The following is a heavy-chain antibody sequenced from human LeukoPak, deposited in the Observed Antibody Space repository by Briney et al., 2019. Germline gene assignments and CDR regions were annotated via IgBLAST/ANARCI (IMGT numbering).Heavy chain of an antibody. CDR3: ARSSGYSRGAMDV. D-gene: IGHD3-22*01. J-gene: IGHJ6*03. V-gene: IGHV4-39*07. CDR2: IYYSGST. Sequence: SETLSLTCTVSGGSISSSSYYWGWIRQPPGKGLEWIGSIYYSGSTYYNPSLKSRVTISVDTSKNQFSLKLSSVTAADTAVYYCARSSGYSRGAMDVWGKGITVTVTS. CDR1: GGSISSSSYY.